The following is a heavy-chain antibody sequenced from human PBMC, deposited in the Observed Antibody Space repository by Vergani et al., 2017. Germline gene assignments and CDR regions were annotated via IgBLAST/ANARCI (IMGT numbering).Heavy chain of an antibody. CDR3: AKLSMGSSGWYNY. J-gene: IGHJ4*02. CDR2: GST. D-gene: IGHD6-19*01. V-gene: IGHV3-23*01. Sequence: GSTYYADSVKGRFTISRDNSKNTLYLQMNSLRAEDTAVYYCAKLSMGSSGWYNYWGQGTLVTVSS.